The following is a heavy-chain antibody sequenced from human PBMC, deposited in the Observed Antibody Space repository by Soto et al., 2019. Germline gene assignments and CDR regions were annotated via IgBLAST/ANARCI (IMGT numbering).Heavy chain of an antibody. D-gene: IGHD6-6*01. CDR3: AKESSSYFDY. J-gene: IGHJ4*02. CDR1: GFTFDDYT. Sequence: GGSLRLSCVASGFTFDDYTMHWVRQAPGKGLEWVSLISWDGGSTYYADSVKGRFTISRDNSKNSLYLQMNSLRTEDTALYYCAKESSSYFDYWGQGTLVTVSS. CDR2: ISWDGGST. V-gene: IGHV3-43*01.